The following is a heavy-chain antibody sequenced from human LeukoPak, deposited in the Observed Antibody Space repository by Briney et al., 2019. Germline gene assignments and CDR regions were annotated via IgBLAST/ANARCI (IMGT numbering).Heavy chain of an antibody. J-gene: IGHJ3*02. CDR1: GGTFSSYA. D-gene: IGHD1-1*01. V-gene: IGHV1-69*13. CDR2: IIPIFGTA. CDR3: ARDLNTKLAFDI. Sequence: SVKVSCKASGGTFSSYAISWVRQAPGQGLEWMGGIIPIFGTANYAQKFQGRVTITADESTSTAYMELSSLRSEDTAVYYCARDLNTKLAFDIWGQGTMVTVSS.